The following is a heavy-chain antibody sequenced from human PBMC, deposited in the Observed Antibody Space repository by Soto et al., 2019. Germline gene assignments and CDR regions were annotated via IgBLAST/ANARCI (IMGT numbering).Heavy chain of an antibody. CDR3: ARERVIMTTTYFYYYYGMDV. J-gene: IGHJ6*02. Sequence: GGSLRLSCAASGFTFSSYAMHWVRQAPGKGLEWVAVISYDGSNKYYADSVKGRFTTSRDNSKNTLYLQMNSLRAEDTAVYYCARERVIMTTTYFYYYYGMDVWGQGTTVTVSS. CDR1: GFTFSSYA. CDR2: ISYDGSNK. V-gene: IGHV3-30-3*01. D-gene: IGHD4-4*01.